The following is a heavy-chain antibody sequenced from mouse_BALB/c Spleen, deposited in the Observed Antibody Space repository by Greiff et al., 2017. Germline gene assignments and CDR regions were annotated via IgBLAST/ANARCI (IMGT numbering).Heavy chain of an antibody. CDR2: IWAGGST. CDR1: GFSLTSYG. D-gene: IGHD2-4*01. Sequence: QVQLKESGPGLVAPSQSLSITCTVSGFSLTSYGVHWVRQPPGKGLEWLGVIWAGGSTNYNSALMSRLSISKDNSKSQVFLKMNSLQTDDTAMYYCASIYYDYDDAMDYWGQGTSVTVSS. CDR3: ASIYYDYDDAMDY. V-gene: IGHV2-9*02. J-gene: IGHJ4*01.